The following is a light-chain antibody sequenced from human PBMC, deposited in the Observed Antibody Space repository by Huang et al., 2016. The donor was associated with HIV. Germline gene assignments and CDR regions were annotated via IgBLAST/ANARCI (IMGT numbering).Light chain of an antibody. Sequence: DIVMTQSPDSLAVSLGERATINCKSSQSILYSSNNKNYLAWYQQKPGQPPKLLIYGASTRESGVPDQFSGSGSGTDFTLTISSLQAEDVAVYYCQQYYSTPLTFGGGTKVEIK. J-gene: IGKJ4*01. CDR2: GAS. CDR1: QSILYSSNNKNY. V-gene: IGKV4-1*01. CDR3: QQYYSTPLT.